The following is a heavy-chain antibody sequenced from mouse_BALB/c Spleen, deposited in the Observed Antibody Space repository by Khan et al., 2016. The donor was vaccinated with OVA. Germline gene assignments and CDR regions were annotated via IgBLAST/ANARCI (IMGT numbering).Heavy chain of an antibody. J-gene: IGHJ3*01. CDR1: GYTFTSYT. CDR3: VRDGAYHRNDGWFAY. D-gene: IGHD2-14*01. Sequence: VKLLESGAELARPGASVKMSCKASGYTFTSYTIHWIKERPGQGLEWIGYINPSNGYTNYNQKFKDKATLTTDKSSTTAYLQLSSLTSDDSAVYNCVRDGAYHRNDGWFAYWGQGTLVTVPA. CDR2: INPSNGYT. V-gene: IGHV1-4*01.